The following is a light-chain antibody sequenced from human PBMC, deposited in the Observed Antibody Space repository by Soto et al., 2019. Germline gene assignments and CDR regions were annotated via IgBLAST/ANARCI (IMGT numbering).Light chain of an antibody. V-gene: IGKV3D-15*01. CDR2: GAS. CDR3: QQYDNWPWT. J-gene: IGKJ1*01. CDR1: QTISGT. Sequence: IVITQSPATLSVSPGGRATLSCRASQTISGTLAWYQQKPGQAPRLLIHGASTRAPGFPARFSGSGSGTDFTLTISSLQSEDFAVYYCQQYDNWPWTFGQGTKVDIK.